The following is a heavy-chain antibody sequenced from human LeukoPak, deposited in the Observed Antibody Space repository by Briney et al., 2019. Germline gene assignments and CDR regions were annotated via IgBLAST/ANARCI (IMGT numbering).Heavy chain of an antibody. Sequence: GGSLRLSCTASGITFSGYWMSWVRQPPGKGLEWVANIEQAGSEKYYVDSVKGRFTISRDDAKKSVYLQMNSLRAEDTAVYYCASDGGPFDYWGQGTLVTVSS. CDR1: GITFSGYW. CDR3: ASDGGPFDY. CDR2: IEQAGSEK. V-gene: IGHV3-7*01. J-gene: IGHJ4*02. D-gene: IGHD3-16*01.